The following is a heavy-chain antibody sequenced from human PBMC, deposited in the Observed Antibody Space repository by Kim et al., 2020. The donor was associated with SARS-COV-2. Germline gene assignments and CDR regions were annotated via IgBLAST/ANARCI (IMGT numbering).Heavy chain of an antibody. Sequence: ASVKVSCKVSGYTLTELSMHWVRQAPGKGLEWMGGFDPEDGETIYTQKFQGRVTMTEDTSTDTAYMELSSLRSEDTAVYYCATDTDCSGGSCYSGGAFDIWGQGTMVTVSS. CDR3: ATDTDCSGGSCYSGGAFDI. V-gene: IGHV1-24*01. D-gene: IGHD2-15*01. CDR2: FDPEDGET. J-gene: IGHJ3*02. CDR1: GYTLTELS.